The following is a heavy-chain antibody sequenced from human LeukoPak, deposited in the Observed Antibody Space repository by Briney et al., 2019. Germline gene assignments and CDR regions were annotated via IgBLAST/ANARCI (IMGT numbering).Heavy chain of an antibody. Sequence: ASVKVSCKASGYTFITYNLHWVRQAPGQGLEWMGIINPTGGSTSYAQKFQGRVTMTRDTSTSIVYMEVSSLRSEDTAVYYCAREGYNYGFGDYWGQGALVTVS. V-gene: IGHV1-46*01. D-gene: IGHD5-18*01. CDR2: INPTGGST. CDR1: GYTFITYN. CDR3: AREGYNYGFGDY. J-gene: IGHJ4*02.